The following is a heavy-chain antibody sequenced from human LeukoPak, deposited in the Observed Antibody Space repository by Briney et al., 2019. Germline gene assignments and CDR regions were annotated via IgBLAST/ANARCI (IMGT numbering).Heavy chain of an antibody. Sequence: SETLSLTCTLSGGSISTSSYYWGWIRQPPGKGLEWIATIYYSGTTYYNPSLKSRVTISVDTSKNQFSLKLSSVTAADTAVHYCARRGSGSRGDFDYWGQGTLVTVSS. D-gene: IGHD2-15*01. V-gene: IGHV4-39*01. J-gene: IGHJ4*02. CDR3: ARRGSGSRGDFDY. CDR2: IYYSGTT. CDR1: GGSISTSSYY.